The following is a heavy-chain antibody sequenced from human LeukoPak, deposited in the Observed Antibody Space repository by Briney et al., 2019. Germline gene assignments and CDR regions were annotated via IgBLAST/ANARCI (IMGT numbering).Heavy chain of an antibody. Sequence: PGGSLRLSCAASGFTFSSYGMHWVRQAPGKGLGWVAFIRYDGSNKYYADSVKGRFTISRDNSKNTLYLQMNSLRAEDTAVYYCTKDGVLLWFGGKGGYFDYWGQGTLVTVSS. CDR3: TKDGVLLWFGGKGGYFDY. CDR2: IRYDGSNK. CDR1: GFTFSSYG. D-gene: IGHD3-10*01. J-gene: IGHJ4*02. V-gene: IGHV3-30*02.